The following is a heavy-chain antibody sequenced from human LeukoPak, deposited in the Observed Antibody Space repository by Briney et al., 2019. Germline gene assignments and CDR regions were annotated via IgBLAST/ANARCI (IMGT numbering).Heavy chain of an antibody. CDR2: IYHSGST. J-gene: IGHJ5*02. CDR3: ARGVGFGEPNWFDP. Sequence: SETLSLTCTVSGGSISSGGYYWSWIRQPPGKGLEWIGYIYHSGSTNYNPSLKSRVTISVDKSKNQFSLKLSSVTAADTAVYYCARGVGFGEPNWFDPWGQGTLVTVSS. CDR1: GGSISSGGYY. D-gene: IGHD3-10*01. V-gene: IGHV4-30-2*01.